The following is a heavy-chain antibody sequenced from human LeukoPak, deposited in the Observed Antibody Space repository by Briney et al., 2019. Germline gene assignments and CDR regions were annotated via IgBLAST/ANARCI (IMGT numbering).Heavy chain of an antibody. CDR3: ARDTQQLYYFDY. D-gene: IGHD6-13*01. CDR1: GFTFSSYA. CDR2: ISYDGSNK. V-gene: IGHV3-30-3*01. Sequence: PGGSLRLSCAASGFTFSSYAMHWVRQAPGKGLEWVAVISYDGSNKYYADSVKGRFTISRDNSKNTLYLQMNSLRAEDTAVYSCARDTQQLYYFDYWGQGTLVTVSP. J-gene: IGHJ4*02.